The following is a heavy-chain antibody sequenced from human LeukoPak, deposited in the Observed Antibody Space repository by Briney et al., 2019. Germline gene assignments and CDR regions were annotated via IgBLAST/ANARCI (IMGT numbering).Heavy chain of an antibody. Sequence: PGGSLRLSCAASGFTFSDYYMSWLRQAPGKGLEWVSYISSSGSTIYYADSVKGRFTISRDNAKNSLYLQMNSLRAEDTAVYYCARVSKGYSSGWYPPTYYYYYYMDVWGKGTTVTISS. CDR1: GFTFSDYY. D-gene: IGHD6-19*01. V-gene: IGHV3-11*01. CDR2: ISSSGSTI. J-gene: IGHJ6*03. CDR3: ARVSKGYSSGWYPPTYYYYYYMDV.